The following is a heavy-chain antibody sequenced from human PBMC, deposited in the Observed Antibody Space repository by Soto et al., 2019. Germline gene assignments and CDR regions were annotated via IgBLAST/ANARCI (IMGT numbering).Heavy chain of an antibody. V-gene: IGHV1-2*04. Sequence: ASVKVSCKACGYIFTGYYMHWVRQAPGQGLEWMGWINPNSGDTNYTQKFQGWVTMTRDTSISTAYMELSRLRSDDTAVYYCATSRISIAVAREQEYYFEYWGQGTLVTLS. J-gene: IGHJ4*02. D-gene: IGHD6-19*01. CDR2: INPNSGDT. CDR1: GYIFTGYY. CDR3: ATSRISIAVAREQEYYFEY.